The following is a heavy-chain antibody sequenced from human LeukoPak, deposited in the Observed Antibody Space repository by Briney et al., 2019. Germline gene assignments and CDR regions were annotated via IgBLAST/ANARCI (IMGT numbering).Heavy chain of an antibody. CDR3: ARGPSTWIDY. Sequence: GGSLRLSCAASGFSFSTYGLSWVRQAPGKGLEWISYISSRSETIYYADSVKGRFTISRDNAKNSLSLQMNSLRAEDTALYYCARGPSTWIDYWGQGTLVTVSS. J-gene: IGHJ4*02. CDR1: GFSFSTYG. D-gene: IGHD5-12*01. CDR2: ISSRSETI. V-gene: IGHV3-48*04.